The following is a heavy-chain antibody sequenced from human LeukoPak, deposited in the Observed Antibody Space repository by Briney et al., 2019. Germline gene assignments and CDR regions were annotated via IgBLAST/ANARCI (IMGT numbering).Heavy chain of an antibody. Sequence: GGSLRLSCAASGFTFSSYWMSWVRQAPGKGLEWVANIKQDGSEKYYVDSVKGRFTISRDNAKNSLYLQMNSLRAEDTAVYYCARSGRGWLPQYGMDVWGQGTTVTVPS. CDR2: IKQDGSEK. D-gene: IGHD5-24*01. V-gene: IGHV3-7*01. CDR3: ARSGRGWLPQYGMDV. CDR1: GFTFSSYW. J-gene: IGHJ6*02.